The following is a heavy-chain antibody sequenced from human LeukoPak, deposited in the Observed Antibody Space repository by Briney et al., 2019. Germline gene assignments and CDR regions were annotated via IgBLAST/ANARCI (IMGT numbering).Heavy chain of an antibody. J-gene: IGHJ4*02. CDR3: AKPRTTGLGWAQFDY. CDR2: FDGNGPNA. D-gene: IGHD2-8*02. CDR1: GFTFSSFA. Sequence: GGSLRLSCAASGFTFSSFAMTWVRQAPGKGLEWVSGFDGNGPNAYYADSVKGRWTISRDNSRNTLYLEMNSLRPEDTAIYYCAKPRTTGLGWAQFDYWGQGSLVTVSS. V-gene: IGHV3-23*01.